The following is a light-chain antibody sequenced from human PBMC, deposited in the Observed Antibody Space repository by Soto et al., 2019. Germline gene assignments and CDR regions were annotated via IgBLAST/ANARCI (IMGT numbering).Light chain of an antibody. CDR1: SSNIGNNY. CDR2: DNN. J-gene: IGLJ2*01. CDR3: ATWDSSLSAGV. Sequence: QSALTQPPSVSAAPGQKVTISCSGSSSNIGNNYVSWYQHLPGTAPKLLIYDNNKRPSGIPDRFSGSKSGTSATLGITGLQTGDEADYYCATWDSSLSAGVFGGGTSSPS. V-gene: IGLV1-51*01.